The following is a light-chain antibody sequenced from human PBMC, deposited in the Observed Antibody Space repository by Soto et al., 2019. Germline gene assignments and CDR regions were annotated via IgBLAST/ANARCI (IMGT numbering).Light chain of an antibody. J-gene: IGKJ1*01. V-gene: IGKV3-20*01. CDR3: QQYGTSPWA. CDR2: AAS. CDR1: QSVGRNY. Sequence: EIVLTQFPGTLSLSPGERATLSCRASQSVGRNYVAWYQQKPGQAPRVIIYAASNRASGIPDRFSGSGSGSHFTLTISRLEPEDFPVYYCQQYGTSPWAFGQGTKVEIK.